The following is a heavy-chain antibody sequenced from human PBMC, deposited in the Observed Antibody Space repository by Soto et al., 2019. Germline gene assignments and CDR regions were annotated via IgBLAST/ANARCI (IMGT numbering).Heavy chain of an antibody. CDR3: ARQSEDLTSKYDY. Sequence: GVSLRLSCSASGFTFSSYSMNWVRQAPGKGLEWVSSISSSSSYIYYADSVKGRFTISRDNAKNSVYLEMNSLSAEDTAVYYCARQSEDLTSKYDYWGQGTLVTVSA. J-gene: IGHJ4*02. V-gene: IGHV3-21*01. CDR1: GFTFSSYS. CDR2: ISSSSSYI.